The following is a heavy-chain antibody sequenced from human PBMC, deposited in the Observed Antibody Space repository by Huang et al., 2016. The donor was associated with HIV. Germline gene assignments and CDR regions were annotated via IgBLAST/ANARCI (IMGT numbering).Heavy chain of an antibody. Sequence: EVQLVESGGGLVKPGGSLRLSCAASGFPFSNAWMGWVRQAPGGGREWVGRIKSKTEGGTTDYAAPVKGRFNISRDDSKKTLYLKMNSLKSEDTAVYYCSSGSTSSPDYYYYYGMEVWGQGTTVTVSS. J-gene: IGHJ6*02. D-gene: IGHD2-2*01. CDR1: GFPFSNAW. CDR2: IKSKTEGGTT. V-gene: IGHV3-15*01. CDR3: SSGSTSSPDYYYYYGMEV.